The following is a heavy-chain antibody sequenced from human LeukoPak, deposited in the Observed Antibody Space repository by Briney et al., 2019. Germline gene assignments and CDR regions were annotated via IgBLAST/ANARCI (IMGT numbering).Heavy chain of an antibody. CDR2: ITDGGGTT. J-gene: IGHJ4*02. CDR1: GFTFSNYA. CDR3: AKSYRTFGSSGFYHFDY. V-gene: IGHV3-23*01. Sequence: GGSLRLSCAASGFTFSNYAMTWVRQAPGKGLEWVSSITDGGGTTYYADSVKGRFTISRDNSKNTLYLQLSSLRADDTAVYFCAKSYRTFGSSGFYHFDYWGPGTLVTVSS. D-gene: IGHD3-22*01.